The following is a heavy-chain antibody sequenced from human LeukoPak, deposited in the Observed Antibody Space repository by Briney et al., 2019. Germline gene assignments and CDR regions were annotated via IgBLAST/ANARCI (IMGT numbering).Heavy chain of an antibody. CDR1: GYTFTSYY. D-gene: IGHD3-10*01. Sequence: GASVKVSCKASGYTFTSYYMHWVRQAPGQGLEWMGIINPSGGSTSYAQKFQGRVTMTRDTSTSTVYMELSSLRSDDTAVYYCARELEGFRGPNDGMDDWGQGTTVTVSS. CDR3: ARELEGFRGPNDGMDD. V-gene: IGHV1-46*01. J-gene: IGHJ6*02. CDR2: INPSGGST.